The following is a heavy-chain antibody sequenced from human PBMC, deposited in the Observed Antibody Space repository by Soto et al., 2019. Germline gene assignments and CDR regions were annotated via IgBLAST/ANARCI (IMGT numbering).Heavy chain of an antibody. D-gene: IGHD7-27*01. V-gene: IGHV3-30-3*01. CDR3: PRDPKTSGGQHWAFNYFDS. Sequence: QVQLVESGGGVVQPGRSLRLSCAASGFSFSISPMHWVRQAPGKGPEWVALISYDGTNKFYADSVKGRFTISRDNSKSMLYLQVDSPKPEDSAVYYFPRDPKTSGGQHWAFNYFDSWGQGTLVTVSS. CDR1: GFSFSISP. CDR2: ISYDGTNK. J-gene: IGHJ4*02.